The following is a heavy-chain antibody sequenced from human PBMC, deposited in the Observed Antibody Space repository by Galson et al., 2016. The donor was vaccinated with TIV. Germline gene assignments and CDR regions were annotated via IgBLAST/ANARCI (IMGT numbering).Heavy chain of an antibody. CDR1: GVIFNSYA. J-gene: IGHJ4*02. Sequence: SVKVSCKASGVIFNSYAISWVRQAPGQGLEWVGGIIAIFGVASYAQKFQGRVTITADESTSTVYMELSSLRSEDTAVYYCARGVDGFRYWGQGTLVTVSS. V-gene: IGHV1-69*13. CDR2: IIAIFGVA. CDR3: ARGVDGFRY. D-gene: IGHD5-24*01.